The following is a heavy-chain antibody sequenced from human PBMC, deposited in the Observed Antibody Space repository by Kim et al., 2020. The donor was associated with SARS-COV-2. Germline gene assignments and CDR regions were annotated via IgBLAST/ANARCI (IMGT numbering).Heavy chain of an antibody. D-gene: IGHD3-22*01. CDR3: ATGDPMIAYFDY. CDR1: GGSISSSSYY. V-gene: IGHV4-39*01. CDR2: IYYSGST. J-gene: IGHJ4*02. Sequence: SETLSLTCTVSGGSISSSSYYWGWIRQPPGKGLEWIGSIYYSGSTYYNPSLKSRVTISVDTSKNQFSLKLSSVTAADTAVHYCATGDPMIAYFDYWGQGTLVTVSS.